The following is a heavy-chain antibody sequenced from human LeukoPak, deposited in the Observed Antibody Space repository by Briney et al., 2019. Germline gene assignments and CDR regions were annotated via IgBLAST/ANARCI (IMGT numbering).Heavy chain of an antibody. J-gene: IGHJ5*02. CDR1: GFTFNTYN. CDR3: AKDFRGALWFGELPLGNWFDP. Sequence: PGGSLRLSCVASGFTFNTYNMNWVRQAPGKGLEWVSSITSSSSYIYYADSVKGRFTISRDNSKNTLYLQMNSLRAEDTAVYYCAKDFRGALWFGELPLGNWFDPWGQGTLVTVSS. V-gene: IGHV3-21*01. D-gene: IGHD3-10*01. CDR2: ITSSSSYI.